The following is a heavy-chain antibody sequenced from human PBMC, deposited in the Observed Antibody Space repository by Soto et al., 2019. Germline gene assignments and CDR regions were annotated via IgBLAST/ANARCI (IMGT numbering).Heavy chain of an antibody. CDR2: INPSGGST. J-gene: IGHJ6*01. V-gene: IGHV1-46*01. CDR1: GYTFTSYY. Sequence: ASVKVSCKASGYTFTSYYMHWVRQAPGQGLEWMGIINPSGGSTSYAQKFQGRVTMTRDTSTSTVYMELSSLRSEDTAVYYCARVKIITNVVGRYRLAVWRRGTTDPVSA. CDR3: ARVKIITNVVGRYRLAV. D-gene: IGHD2-2*01.